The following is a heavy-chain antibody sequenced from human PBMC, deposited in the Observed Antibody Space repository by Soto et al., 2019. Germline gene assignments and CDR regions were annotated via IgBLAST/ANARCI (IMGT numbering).Heavy chain of an antibody. D-gene: IGHD6-6*01. J-gene: IGHJ6*03. CDR2: INAGNGNT. CDR3: ARDLENSSSSGNYYYYMDV. CDR1: GYTFTSYA. Sequence: GASGKVSCKASGYTFTSYAMHWVRQAPGQRLEWMGWINAGNGNTKYSQKFQGRVTITRDTSASTAYMELSSLRSEDTAVYYCARDLENSSSSGNYYYYMDVWGKGTTVTVSS. V-gene: IGHV1-3*01.